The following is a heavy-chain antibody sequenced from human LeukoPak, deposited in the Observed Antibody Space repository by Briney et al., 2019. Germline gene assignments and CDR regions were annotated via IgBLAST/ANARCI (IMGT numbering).Heavy chain of an antibody. Sequence: PTQTLPLTCTVSGGSISSGGYYWSWIRQHPGKGLEWIANISYSGNTYYNPSLNSRVTISLDTSKNQFSLTLTSVTAADTAVFYCARLLMVRGGSRYFDLWGRGTLVTVSS. CDR2: ISYSGNT. CDR3: ARLLMVRGGSRYFDL. D-gene: IGHD3-10*01. CDR1: GGSISSGGYY. V-gene: IGHV4-31*03. J-gene: IGHJ2*01.